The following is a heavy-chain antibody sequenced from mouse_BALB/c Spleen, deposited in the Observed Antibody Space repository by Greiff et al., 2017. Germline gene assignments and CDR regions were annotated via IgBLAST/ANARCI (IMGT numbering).Heavy chain of an antibody. CDR3: ARSPYDYDYAMDY. D-gene: IGHD2-4*01. J-gene: IGHJ4*01. CDR2: VNPNNGGT. Sequence: EVQLQQSGPDLVEPGASVKISCKASGYSFTGYYMHWVKQSHGKSLEWIGRVNPNNGGTSYNQKFEGKAILTVDKSSSTAYMELRSLTSEDSAVYYCARSPYDYDYAMDYWGQGTSVTVSS. CDR1: GYSFTGYY. V-gene: IGHV1-26*01.